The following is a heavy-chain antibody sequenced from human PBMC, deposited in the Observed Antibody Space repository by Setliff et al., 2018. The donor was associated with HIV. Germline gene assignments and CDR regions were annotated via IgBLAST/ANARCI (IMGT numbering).Heavy chain of an antibody. CDR2: ISVYTGDS. Sequence: GASVKVSCKASGYTFSNQGLSWVRQAPGQGPEWMGWISVYTGDSYYGQKFQDRVTITADASTNTAYMELRSLRSDDSAIYYCARVLIAGRGIVVGAHDYWGQGTLVTVSS. J-gene: IGHJ4*02. CDR1: GYTFSNQG. V-gene: IGHV1-18*01. CDR3: ARVLIAGRGIVVGAHDY. D-gene: IGHD2-15*01.